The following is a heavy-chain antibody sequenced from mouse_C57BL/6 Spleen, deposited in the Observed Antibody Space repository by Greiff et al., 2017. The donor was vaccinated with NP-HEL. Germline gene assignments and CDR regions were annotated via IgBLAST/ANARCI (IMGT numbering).Heavy chain of an antibody. J-gene: IGHJ3*01. Sequence: EVKLQESGAELVRPGASVKLSCTASGFNIKDDYMHWVKQRPEQGLEWIGWIDPENGDTEYASKFQGKATITADTSSNTAYLQLSSLTSEDTAVYYCTTDRGFAYWGQGTLVTVSA. CDR1: GFNIKDDY. CDR3: TTDRGFAY. CDR2: IDPENGDT. V-gene: IGHV14-4*01.